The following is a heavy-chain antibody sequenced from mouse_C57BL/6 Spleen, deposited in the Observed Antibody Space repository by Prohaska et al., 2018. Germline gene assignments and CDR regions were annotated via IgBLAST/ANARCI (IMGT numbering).Heavy chain of an antibody. CDR2: IYPSSGNT. CDR1: GYTFTSYG. CDR3: ARYYYGSSLYYFDY. D-gene: IGHD1-1*01. J-gene: IGHJ2*01. V-gene: IGHV1-81*01. Sequence: QVQLQQSGAELARPGASVKLSCKASGYTFTSYGISWVKQRTGQGLEWIGEIYPSSGNTYYHEKFKGKATLTADKSSSKAYMELSSLTSEDSAVYFGARYYYGSSLYYFDYWGQGTTLTVSS.